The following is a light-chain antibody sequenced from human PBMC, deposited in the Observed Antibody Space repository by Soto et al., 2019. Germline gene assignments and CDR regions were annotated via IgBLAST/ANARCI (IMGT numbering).Light chain of an antibody. CDR1: TEAVTSGYY. Sequence: QAVVTQEPSLTVSPGGTVTLTCASSTEAVTSGYYPNWFQQKPGQAPRALIYSTSDKQSWTPARFSGSLLGGKAALTVSGVQPEDEAEYYCLLFYGGIWVFGGGTQLTVL. CDR3: LLFYGGIWV. V-gene: IGLV7-43*01. J-gene: IGLJ3*02. CDR2: STS.